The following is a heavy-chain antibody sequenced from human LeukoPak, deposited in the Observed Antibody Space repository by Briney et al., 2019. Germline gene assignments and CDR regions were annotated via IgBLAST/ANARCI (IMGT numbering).Heavy chain of an antibody. D-gene: IGHD2-2*01. V-gene: IGHV1-69*01. CDR3: ARGGAPDIVVVPAAIPYYYYYMDV. CDR1: GGTFSSYA. Sequence: SVKVSCKASGGTFSSYAISWVRQAPGQGLEWMGGIIPIFGTANYSQKFQGRDTITADESTSTAYMELSSLRSEDTAVYYCARGGAPDIVVVPAAIPYYYYYMDVWGKGTRSPSP. CDR2: IIPIFGTA. J-gene: IGHJ6*03.